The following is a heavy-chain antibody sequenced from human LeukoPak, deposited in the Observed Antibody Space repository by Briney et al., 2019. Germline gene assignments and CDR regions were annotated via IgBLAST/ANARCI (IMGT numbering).Heavy chain of an antibody. V-gene: IGHV4-39*07. Sequence: SETLSLTCTVSGGSISSRSYYWGWIRQPPGKGLEWIGEINHSGSTNYNPSLKSRVTISVDTSKNQFSLKLSSVTAADTAVYYCATAPFMGQLLVWGQGTLVTVSS. J-gene: IGHJ4*02. D-gene: IGHD2-2*01. CDR1: GGSISSRSYY. CDR2: INHSGST. CDR3: ATAPFMGQLLV.